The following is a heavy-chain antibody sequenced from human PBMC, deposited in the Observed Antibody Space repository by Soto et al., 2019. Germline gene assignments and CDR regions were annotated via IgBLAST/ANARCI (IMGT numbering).Heavy chain of an antibody. CDR1: GFTVTAGF. D-gene: IGHD1-26*01. CDR3: ARDLGVWDLPFDSSYV. J-gene: IGHJ4*02. CDR2: IYSGGST. Sequence: PGGSLRLSCAASGFTVTAGFMNWVRQAPGKGLEWVSIIYSGGSTYYADSVKGRFTISRDNSKNTLYLQMNNLRADDTAMYYCARDLGVWDLPFDSSYVWGQGTLLPISS. V-gene: IGHV3-53*01.